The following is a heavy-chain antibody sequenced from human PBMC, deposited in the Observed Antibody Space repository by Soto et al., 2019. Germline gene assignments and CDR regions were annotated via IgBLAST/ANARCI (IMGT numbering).Heavy chain of an antibody. CDR2: IKQDGGVK. Sequence: PGGSLRLSCAASGFTFNIYAMTWVRQAPGKGLEWVSNIKQDGGVKYYVDSVKGRFTISRDNAENSLYLQMDSLRAEDTAVYYCAASRTVDYWGQGTLVTVSS. CDR3: AASRTVDY. D-gene: IGHD6-13*01. CDR1: GFTFNIYA. V-gene: IGHV3-7*01. J-gene: IGHJ4*02.